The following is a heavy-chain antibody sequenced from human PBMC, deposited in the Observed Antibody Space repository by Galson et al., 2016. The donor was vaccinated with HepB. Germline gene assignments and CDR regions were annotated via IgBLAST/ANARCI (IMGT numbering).Heavy chain of an antibody. Sequence: SVKVSCKASGYKFTGYSIHWVRQAPGQGLEWMGWIDANNGDTNYAQKLQGRVTFTRDTSASTAYMELSSLRYEDTAVYFCAWQYTCDSIYDWGQGTLVTVSS. CDR1: GYKFTGYS. V-gene: IGHV1-3*01. CDR2: IDANNGDT. J-gene: IGHJ4*02. CDR3: AWQYTCDSIYD. D-gene: IGHD1-1*01.